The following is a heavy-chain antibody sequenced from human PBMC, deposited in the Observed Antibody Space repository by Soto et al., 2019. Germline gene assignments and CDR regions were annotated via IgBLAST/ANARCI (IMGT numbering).Heavy chain of an antibody. D-gene: IGHD3-9*01. J-gene: IGHJ6*02. CDR1: GYIFTNYG. V-gene: IGHV1-18*01. Sequence: QVQLVQSGAEVTRPGASVKVSCKASGYIFTNYGISWVRQAPGQGLEWMGWISGYNGNTNYAQKFQGRVTMTTDTSTTTAYMELRSLQSADRAVFYWARGRYSSGGLDVWGQGTTVTVSS. CDR2: ISGYNGNT. CDR3: ARGRYSSGGLDV.